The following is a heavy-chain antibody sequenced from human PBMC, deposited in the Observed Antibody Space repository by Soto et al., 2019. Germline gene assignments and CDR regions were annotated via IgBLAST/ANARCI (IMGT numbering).Heavy chain of an antibody. D-gene: IGHD4-4*01. Sequence: SETLSLTCTVSGGSISSSSYYWGWIRQPPGKGLEWIGSIYYSGSTYYNPSLKSRVTISVDTSKNQFSLKLSSVTAADTAVYYCARDSNYVPYYFDYWGQGTLVTVSS. V-gene: IGHV4-39*07. J-gene: IGHJ4*02. CDR3: ARDSNYVPYYFDY. CDR1: GGSISSSSYY. CDR2: IYYSGST.